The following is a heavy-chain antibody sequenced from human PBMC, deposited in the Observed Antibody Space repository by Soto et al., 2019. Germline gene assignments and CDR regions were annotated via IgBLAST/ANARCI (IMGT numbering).Heavy chain of an antibody. CDR3: ARVPVTTYAFDI. CDR1: GYTFTSYA. J-gene: IGHJ3*02. V-gene: IGHV1-3*01. Sequence: ASVKVSCKASGYTFTSYAMHWVRQAPGQRLEWMGWINAGNGNTKYSQKFQGRVTITRDTSASTAYMEPSSLRSEDTAVYYCARVPVTTYAFDIWGQGTMVTVSS. CDR2: INAGNGNT. D-gene: IGHD4-17*01.